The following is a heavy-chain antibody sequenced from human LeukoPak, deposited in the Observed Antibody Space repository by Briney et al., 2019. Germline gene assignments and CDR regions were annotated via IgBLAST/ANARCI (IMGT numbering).Heavy chain of an antibody. CDR2: ISGSGGST. CDR1: GFTFSSYG. D-gene: IGHD4-17*01. CDR3: AKKVDGDRFDY. Sequence: GGTLRLSCAASGFTFSSYGMSWVRQAPGKGLEWVSAISGSGGSTYYADSVKGRFTISRDNSKNTLYLQMNSLRAEDTAVYYCAKKVDGDRFDYWGQGTLVTVSS. J-gene: IGHJ4*02. V-gene: IGHV3-23*01.